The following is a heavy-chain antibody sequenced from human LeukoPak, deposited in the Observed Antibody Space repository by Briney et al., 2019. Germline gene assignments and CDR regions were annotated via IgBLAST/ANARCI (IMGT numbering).Heavy chain of an antibody. D-gene: IGHD6-13*01. CDR3: ARHRDSSSWYPYTYFDY. V-gene: IGHV4-59*08. J-gene: IGHJ4*02. Sequence: SETLSLTCTVSGGSISSYYWSWIRRPPGKGLEWIGYIYYSGSTNYNPSLKSRVTISVDTSKNQFSLKLSSVTAADTAVYYCARHRDSSSWYPYTYFDYWGQGTLVTVSS. CDR1: GGSISSYY. CDR2: IYYSGST.